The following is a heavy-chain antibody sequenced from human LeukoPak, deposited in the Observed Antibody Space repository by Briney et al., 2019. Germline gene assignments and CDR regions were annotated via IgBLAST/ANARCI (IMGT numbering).Heavy chain of an antibody. CDR3: AAPTMVRAP. J-gene: IGHJ5*02. Sequence: RGALRLPCAASGFTLRDYYMSWIRHAPGEGLEWVSYISSSSSYTNYADSVKGRFTISRDNAKNSLYMQMNSLRAEDTAVYYCAAPTMVRAPWGQGTLVTVSS. D-gene: IGHD3-10*01. V-gene: IGHV3-11*03. CDR1: GFTLRDYY. CDR2: ISSSSSYT.